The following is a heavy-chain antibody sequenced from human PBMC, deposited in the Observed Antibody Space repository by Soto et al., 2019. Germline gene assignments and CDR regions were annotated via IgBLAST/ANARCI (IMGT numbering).Heavy chain of an antibody. CDR2: IYSGGST. CDR1: GFTVSSNY. V-gene: IGHV3-53*04. Sequence: EVQLVESGGGLVQPGGSLRLSCAASGFTVSSNYMSWVRQAPGKGLEWVSVIYSGGSTYYADSVKGRFTISRHNSKNTLYLQMNSLRAEDPAVYYCARGVFYGDFDYWGQGTLVTVSS. CDR3: ARGVFYGDFDY. D-gene: IGHD4-17*01. J-gene: IGHJ4*02.